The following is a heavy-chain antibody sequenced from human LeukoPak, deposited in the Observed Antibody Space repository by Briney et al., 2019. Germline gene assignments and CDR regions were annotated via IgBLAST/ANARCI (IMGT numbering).Heavy chain of an antibody. J-gene: IGHJ4*02. CDR3: ARWLVVVAATYYFDY. Sequence: ASVKVSRKASGYTFTSYGISWVRQAPGQGLEWMGWISAYNGNTNYAQKLQGRVTMTTDTSTSTAYMELRSLRSDDTAVYYCARWLVVVAATYYFDYWGQGTLVTVSS. CDR1: GYTFTSYG. CDR2: ISAYNGNT. D-gene: IGHD2-15*01. V-gene: IGHV1-18*01.